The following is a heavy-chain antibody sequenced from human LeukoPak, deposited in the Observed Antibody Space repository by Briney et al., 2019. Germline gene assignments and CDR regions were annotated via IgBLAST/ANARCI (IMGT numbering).Heavy chain of an antibody. V-gene: IGHV3-74*01. D-gene: IGHD3-10*01. Sequence: GGSLRLSCAASGFTFSSYWMHWVRQVPGKGLVWVSRINSDGSSTSYADSVKGRFTISRDNAKNTLCVQMNSLRAEDTAVYYCSTGSGHAFDIWGRGTMVTVSS. CDR1: GFTFSSYW. CDR2: INSDGSST. J-gene: IGHJ3*02. CDR3: STGSGHAFDI.